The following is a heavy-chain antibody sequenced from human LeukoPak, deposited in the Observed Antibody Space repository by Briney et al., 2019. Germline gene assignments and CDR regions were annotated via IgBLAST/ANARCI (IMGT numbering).Heavy chain of an antibody. CDR3: ARGLKPFDS. CDR2: IYYSGST. V-gene: IGHV4-59*01. J-gene: IGHJ4*02. CDR1: GGSISGYS. Sequence: SETLSLTCTVSGGSISGYSWSWIRQPPGKGLEWLGYIYYSGSTDYNPSLRSRVTISVDTSKNHFSLKLTSVTAADTAVYYCARGLKPFDSWGQGTLVTVSS.